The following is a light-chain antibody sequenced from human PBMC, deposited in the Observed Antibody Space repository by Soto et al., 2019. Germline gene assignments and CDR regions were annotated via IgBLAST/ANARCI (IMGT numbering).Light chain of an antibody. J-gene: IGLJ3*02. CDR2: LEGSGSY. V-gene: IGLV4-60*02. Sequence: QLVLTQSSSASASLGSSVKLTCPLSSGHSSYIIAWHQQQPGKAPRYLMKLEGSGSYNKGSGVPDRFSGSSSGADRYLTISNLQFEDEADYYCETWDSDTHTVFGGGTKLTVL. CDR3: ETWDSDTHTV. CDR1: SGHSSYI.